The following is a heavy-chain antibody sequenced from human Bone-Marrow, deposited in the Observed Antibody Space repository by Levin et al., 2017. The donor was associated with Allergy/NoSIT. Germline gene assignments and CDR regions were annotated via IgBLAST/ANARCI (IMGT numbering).Heavy chain of an antibody. Sequence: GGSLRLSCAASGFTFSSYAMHWVRQAPGKGLEWVAVISYDGSNKYYADSVKGRFTISRDNSKNTLYLQMNSLRAEDTAVYYCARGRMMATIGWFDPWGQGTLVTVSS. CDR3: ARGRMMATIGWFDP. CDR2: ISYDGSNK. V-gene: IGHV3-30-3*01. J-gene: IGHJ5*02. CDR1: GFTFSSYA. D-gene: IGHD5-12*01.